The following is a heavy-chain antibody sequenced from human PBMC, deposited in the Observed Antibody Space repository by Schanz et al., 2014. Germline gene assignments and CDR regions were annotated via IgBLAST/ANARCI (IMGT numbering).Heavy chain of an antibody. CDR1: GYPFTNYY. D-gene: IGHD3-10*01. V-gene: IGHV1-8*02. CDR3: VRDAGWAFGDYHGMDV. Sequence: QVHLEQSGPEVKKPGASVKLSCRASGYPFTNYYIHWVRQAPGQGLEWMGWMNPNSGNTGYAQKFQGRVTMTRHTSISTAYMELRSLISDDTAVYYCVRDAGWAFGDYHGMDVWGQGTSVTVSS. CDR2: MNPNSGNT. J-gene: IGHJ6*02.